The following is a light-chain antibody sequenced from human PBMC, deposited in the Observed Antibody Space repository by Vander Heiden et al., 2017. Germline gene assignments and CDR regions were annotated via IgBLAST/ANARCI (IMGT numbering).Light chain of an antibody. Sequence: EIVLTQSPATLSLSPEERATLSCRASRSVSSYLAWYQQKPGQAPRLLIYDASNRATGIPARFSGSGSGTDFTLTISSLEPEDFAVYYCQQRSNWPRTFGQGTKLEIK. CDR1: RSVSSY. CDR3: QQRSNWPRT. CDR2: DAS. V-gene: IGKV3-11*01. J-gene: IGKJ2*01.